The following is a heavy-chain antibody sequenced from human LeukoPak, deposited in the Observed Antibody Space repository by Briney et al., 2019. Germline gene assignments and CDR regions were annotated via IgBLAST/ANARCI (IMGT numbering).Heavy chain of an antibody. CDR1: GFTFSNAW. D-gene: IGHD2-2*02. J-gene: IGHJ4*02. CDR3: TTDSVGAYQLQYNYFDY. V-gene: IGHV3-15*01. CDR2: IKSKTDGGTT. Sequence: GGSLRLSCAASGFTFSNAWMSWVRQAPGKGLEWVGRIKSKTDGGTTDYAAPVKGRFTISRDDSKNTLYLQMNSLKTEDTAVYYCTTDSVGAYQLQYNYFDYWGQGTLVTVSS.